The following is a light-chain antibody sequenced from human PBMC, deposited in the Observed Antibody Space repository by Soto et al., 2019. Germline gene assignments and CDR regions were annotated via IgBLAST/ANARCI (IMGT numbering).Light chain of an antibody. J-gene: IGLJ2*01. CDR3: CSYAGSSTLV. CDR2: EGS. Sequence: QSALTQPASVSGSPGQSITISCTGTSSDVGSYKLVSWYQQHPGKAPKLMIYEGSKPHPGVSNRFSGSKSGNTASLTISGLQGEDEADYYCCSYAGSSTLVFGGGTKLTVL. V-gene: IGLV2-23*01. CDR1: SSDVGSYKL.